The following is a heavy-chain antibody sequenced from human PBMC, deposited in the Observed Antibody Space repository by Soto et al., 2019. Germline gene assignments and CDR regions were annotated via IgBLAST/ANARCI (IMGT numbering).Heavy chain of an antibody. CDR1: GYTFTSYY. CDR2: INPSGGST. Sequence: ASVKVSCKASGYTFTSYYMHWVRQAPGQGLEWMGIINPSGGSTSYAQKFQGRVTMTRDTSTSTVYMELSSLRSEDTAVYYCARVPGDSSGYFYPYFDYWGQGTLVTVSS. CDR3: ARVPGDSSGYFYPYFDY. D-gene: IGHD3-22*01. V-gene: IGHV1-46*01. J-gene: IGHJ4*02.